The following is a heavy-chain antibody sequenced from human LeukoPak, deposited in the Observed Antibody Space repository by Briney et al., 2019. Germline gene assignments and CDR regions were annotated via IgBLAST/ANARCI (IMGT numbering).Heavy chain of an antibody. Sequence: GRSLRLSCAAPGFTFSSYGMHWVRQAPGKGLEWVAVISYDGSNKYYADSVKGRFTISRDNSKNTLYLQMNSLRAEDTAVYYCAKDPHYYGSGSYYKNENWFDPWGQGTLVTVSS. CDR1: GFTFSSYG. J-gene: IGHJ5*02. CDR2: ISYDGSNK. D-gene: IGHD3-10*01. CDR3: AKDPHYYGSGSYYKNENWFDP. V-gene: IGHV3-30*18.